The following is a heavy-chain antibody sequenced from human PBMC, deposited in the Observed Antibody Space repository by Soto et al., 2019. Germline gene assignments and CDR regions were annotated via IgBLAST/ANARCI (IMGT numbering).Heavy chain of an antibody. D-gene: IGHD6-19*01. CDR2: TIPMFATA. CDR3: ARVLFGQQWLVGFDT. Sequence: QVQLVQSGAEVKKPGSSVKVSCKASGGTFSNYIFSWVRQAPGQGLEWMGGTIPMFATAQYAQKLQGRVTITADESTSTVYMDLTSLRSDDTAVDYWARVLFGQQWLVGFDTWGQGALVTVSS. J-gene: IGHJ4*02. V-gene: IGHV1-69*01. CDR1: GGTFSNYI.